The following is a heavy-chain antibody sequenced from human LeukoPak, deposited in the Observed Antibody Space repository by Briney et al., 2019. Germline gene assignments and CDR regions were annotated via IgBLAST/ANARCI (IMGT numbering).Heavy chain of an antibody. CDR2: ISSSSSYI. J-gene: IGHJ4*02. CDR3: ARDKDPLIAVATIDY. CDR1: GFTFSSYS. V-gene: IGHV3-21*01. Sequence: GGSLRLSCVASGFTFSSYSMNWVRQAPGKGLEWVSSISSSSSYIYYADSVKGRFTISRDNAKNSLYLQMNSLRAEDTAVYYCARDKDPLIAVATIDYWGQGTLVTVSS. D-gene: IGHD6-19*01.